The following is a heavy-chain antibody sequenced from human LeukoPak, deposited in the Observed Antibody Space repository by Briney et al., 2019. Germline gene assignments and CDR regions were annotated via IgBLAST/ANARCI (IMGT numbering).Heavy chain of an antibody. V-gene: IGHV3-48*01. CDR2: ISSSSSTI. CDR1: GFTFSSYS. J-gene: IGHJ6*03. CDR3: AKDRRDYYYYYMDV. Sequence: PGGSLRLSCAASGFTFSSYSMNWVRQAPGKGLEWVSYISSSSSTIDYADSVKGRFTISRDNSKNTLYLQMNSLRAEDTAVYYCAKDRRDYYYYYMDVWGKGTTVTVSS.